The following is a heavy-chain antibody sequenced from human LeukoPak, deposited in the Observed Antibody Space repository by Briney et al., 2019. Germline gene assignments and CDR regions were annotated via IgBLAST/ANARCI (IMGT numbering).Heavy chain of an antibody. Sequence: SETLSLTCTVSGGSISGYYWSWVRQPPGKGLEWIGEIYRSGSTNYNPSLKSRVTISVDTSKNQFSLKMTSVTAADTAVYYCARRDSNSWYNYWGQGTLVTVSS. J-gene: IGHJ4*02. CDR1: GGSISGYY. CDR3: ARRDSNSWYNY. CDR2: IYRSGST. D-gene: IGHD6-13*01. V-gene: IGHV4-34*01.